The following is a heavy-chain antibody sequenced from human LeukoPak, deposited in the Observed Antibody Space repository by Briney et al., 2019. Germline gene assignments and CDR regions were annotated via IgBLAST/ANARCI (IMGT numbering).Heavy chain of an antibody. CDR1: GYTLTSYY. V-gene: IGHV1-46*01. Sequence: ASVKVSCKASGYTLTSYYMHWVRQAPGQGLEWMGIINPSGGSTSYAQKFQGRVTMTRDTSTSTVYMELSSLRSEDTAVYYCAFRTEGYCSGGSCPLDYWGQGTLVTVSS. CDR3: AFRTEGYCSGGSCPLDY. CDR2: INPSGGST. D-gene: IGHD2-15*01. J-gene: IGHJ4*02.